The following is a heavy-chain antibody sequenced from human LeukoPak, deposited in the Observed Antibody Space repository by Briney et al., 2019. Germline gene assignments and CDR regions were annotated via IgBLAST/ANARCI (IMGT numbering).Heavy chain of an antibody. CDR3: GRPRRVMHYMDV. CDR2: INHSGST. CDR1: GGSFSGYY. Sequence: SETLSLTCAVYGGSFSGYYWSWIRQPQGEGLEWIGEINHSGSTNYNPSLKSRVTISVDTSKNQFSLKLSSVTAADTAVYYCGRPRRVMHYMDVWGKGTTVTISS. J-gene: IGHJ6*03. V-gene: IGHV4-34*01.